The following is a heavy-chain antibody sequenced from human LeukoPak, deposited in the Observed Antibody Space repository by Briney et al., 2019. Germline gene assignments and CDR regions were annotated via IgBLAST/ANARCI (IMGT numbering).Heavy chain of an antibody. J-gene: IGHJ3*02. V-gene: IGHV4-31*03. CDR2: IYYSGST. D-gene: IGHD3-22*01. CDR3: ALNIGYYDSSGYYLGNAFDI. CDR1: VGSISSGCYY. Sequence: PSEILSLTCTVSVGSISSGCYYWSWIRQHPGKGLEWIGYIYYSGSTYYNPSLKSRVTISVDTSKNQFSLKLSSVTAADTAVYYCALNIGYYDSSGYYLGNAFDIWGQGTMVTVSS.